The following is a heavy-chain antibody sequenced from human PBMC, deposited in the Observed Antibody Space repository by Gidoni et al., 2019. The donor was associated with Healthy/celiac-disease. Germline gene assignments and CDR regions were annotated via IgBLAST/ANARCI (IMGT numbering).Heavy chain of an antibody. CDR1: GFTFSSYD. Sequence: EVQLVESGGGLVQPGGSLRLSCAASGFTFSSYDMHWVRQATGKGLEWVSAIGTAGDTYYPGSVKGRFTISRENAKNSLYLQMNSLRAGDTAVYYCARGDCSSTSCYRTTYYYYYMDVWGKGTTVTVSS. D-gene: IGHD2-2*01. CDR3: ARGDCSSTSCYRTTYYYYYMDV. J-gene: IGHJ6*03. V-gene: IGHV3-13*01. CDR2: IGTAGDT.